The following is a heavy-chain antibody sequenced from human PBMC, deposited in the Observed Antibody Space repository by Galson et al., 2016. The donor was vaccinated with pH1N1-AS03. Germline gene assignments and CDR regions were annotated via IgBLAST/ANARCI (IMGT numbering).Heavy chain of an antibody. D-gene: IGHD6-13*01. CDR3: AKDASSTWFFDY. J-gene: IGHJ4*02. Sequence: SLRLSCAASGFTFSSYAMGWVRQAPGKGLEWVSAISGTGGTTYYADSVKGRFTISRDNSKNTVYLQMNSLRAEDTAIYYCAKDASSTWFFDYWGQGTLVTVSS. CDR1: GFTFSSYA. V-gene: IGHV3-23*01. CDR2: ISGTGGTT.